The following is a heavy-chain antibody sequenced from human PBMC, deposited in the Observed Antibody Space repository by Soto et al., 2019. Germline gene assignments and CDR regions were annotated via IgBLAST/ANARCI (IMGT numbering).Heavy chain of an antibody. Sequence: QVQLQESGPGLVKPSGTLSLTCAVSGGSISSSNWWSWVRQPPGKGLEWIGEIYHSGSTNYNPSLKSRVTISVDKSKNQFSLKLSSVTAADTAVYYCARTPEYYYDSSGYLREDWFDPWGQGTLVTVSS. D-gene: IGHD3-22*01. CDR3: ARTPEYYYDSSGYLREDWFDP. CDR1: GGSISSSNW. CDR2: IYHSGST. V-gene: IGHV4-4*02. J-gene: IGHJ5*02.